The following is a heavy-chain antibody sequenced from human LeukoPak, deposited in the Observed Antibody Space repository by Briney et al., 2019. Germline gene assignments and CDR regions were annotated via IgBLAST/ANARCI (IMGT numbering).Heavy chain of an antibody. CDR2: IYYSGST. CDR3: ARGGGYDGLDY. J-gene: IGHJ4*02. CDR1: GGSISSYY. D-gene: IGHD5-12*01. Sequence: SETLSLTCSVSGGSISSYYWSWVRQPPGKGLEWIGYIYYSGSTNYNPSLKSRVTISVDTSKNQFSLKLSSVTAADTAVYYCARGGGYDGLDYWGQGTLVTVSS. V-gene: IGHV4-59*01.